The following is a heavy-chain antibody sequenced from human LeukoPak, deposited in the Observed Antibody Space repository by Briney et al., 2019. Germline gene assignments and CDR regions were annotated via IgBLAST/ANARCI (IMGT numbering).Heavy chain of an antibody. CDR3: ATSNDYGDFYFDY. V-gene: IGHV4-59*01. Sequence: PSETLSLTCTVPGGSISSYYWSWIRQPPGKGLEWIGYIYYSGSTNYNPSLKSRVTISVDTSKNQFSLKLSSVTAADTAVYYCATSNDYGDFYFDYWGQGTLVTVSS. CDR2: IYYSGST. D-gene: IGHD4-17*01. J-gene: IGHJ4*02. CDR1: GGSISSYY.